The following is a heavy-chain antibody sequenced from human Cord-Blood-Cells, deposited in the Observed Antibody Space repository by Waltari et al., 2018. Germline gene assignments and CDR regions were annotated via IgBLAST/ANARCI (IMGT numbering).Heavy chain of an antibody. CDR2: IYPGASDT. Sequence: EVQLVQSGAEVKKPGESLKISCKGSGYSFTSYWIGWVRQMPGKGLEWMGIIYPGASDTRYSPSFQGQVTISADKSISTAYLQWSSLKASDTAMYYCARQSAYCTNGVCYGDYWGQGTLVTVSS. J-gene: IGHJ4*02. CDR3: ARQSAYCTNGVCYGDY. D-gene: IGHD2-8*01. V-gene: IGHV5-51*01. CDR1: GYSFTSYW.